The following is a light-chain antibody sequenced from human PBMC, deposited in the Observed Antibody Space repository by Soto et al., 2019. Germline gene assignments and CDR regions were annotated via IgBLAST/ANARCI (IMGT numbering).Light chain of an antibody. Sequence: AIQLTQSPSSLSASVGDRVTITCRASQGISSALVWYQQGPGKAPKLLIYDASTLESGVPSRFSGSGYGTDFTLTITSLQPEDFATYYCQQFDNYPLTFGGGTKVEIK. CDR2: DAS. CDR3: QQFDNYPLT. V-gene: IGKV1D-13*01. J-gene: IGKJ4*01. CDR1: QGISSA.